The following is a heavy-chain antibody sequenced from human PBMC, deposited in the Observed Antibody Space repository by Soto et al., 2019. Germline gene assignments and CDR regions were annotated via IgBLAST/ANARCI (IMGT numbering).Heavy chain of an antibody. CDR1: GFSLSTSGVG. Sequence: QITLKESGPTLVKPTQTLTLTCTFSGFSLSTSGVGVSWIRQPPGKALEWLALIYWDDDKRYSPSLKSRLTITKATYKNRVLPTTTMKDLVNTASYYGAHRAGSDDMLTGDPYYYYGYMDVWGKGTTVTVSS. D-gene: IGHD3-9*01. V-gene: IGHV2-5*02. CDR3: AHRAGSDDMLTGDPYYYYGYMDV. J-gene: IGHJ6*03. CDR2: IYWDDDK.